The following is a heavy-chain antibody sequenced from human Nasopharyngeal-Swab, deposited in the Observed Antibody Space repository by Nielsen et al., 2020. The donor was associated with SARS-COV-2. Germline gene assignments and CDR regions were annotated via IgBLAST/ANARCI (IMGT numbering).Heavy chain of an antibody. J-gene: IGHJ5*02. CDR2: INSDGSST. CDR1: GFTFSSYW. CDR3: ARAHIVVVPAAIVRPYSWFDP. Sequence: GESLKISCAASGFTFSSYWMHWVRQAPGKGLVWVSRINSDGSSTSYADSVKGRFTISRDNAKNTLYLQMNSLRAEDTAVYYCARAHIVVVPAAIVRPYSWFDPWGQGTLVTVSS. D-gene: IGHD2-2*01. V-gene: IGHV3-74*01.